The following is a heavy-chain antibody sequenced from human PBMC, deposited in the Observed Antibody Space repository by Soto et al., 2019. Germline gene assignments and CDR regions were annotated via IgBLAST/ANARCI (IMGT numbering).Heavy chain of an antibody. V-gene: IGHV4-31*03. Sequence: QVQLQESGPGLVKPSQTLSLTCTVSGGSISSGGYDWSWSRQHPGKGLEWIGYIYYSGSTYYNPSLKSRVTRSVDTAKNQFSLKLSSVTAADTAVYYCARWGVRHPSFYWGQGTLVTVSS. CDR2: IYYSGST. J-gene: IGHJ4*02. D-gene: IGHD3-10*01. CDR3: ARWGVRHPSFY. CDR1: GGSISSGGYD.